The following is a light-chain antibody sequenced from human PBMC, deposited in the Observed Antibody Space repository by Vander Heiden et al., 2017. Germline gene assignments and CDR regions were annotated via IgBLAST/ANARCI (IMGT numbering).Light chain of an antibody. J-gene: IGLJ1*01. Sequence: QSAMPQPASVSGSPGQPISISCTGTSRDVGGYNYVSWYHQHPRTAPKLMIYEVRNRPSGVSNRFSGSKSGNTASLTISGLQAEDEADYYGSSYTSTSPFVFGTGTKVTVL. CDR2: EVR. CDR3: SSYTSTSPFV. V-gene: IGLV2-14*01. CDR1: SRDVGGYNY.